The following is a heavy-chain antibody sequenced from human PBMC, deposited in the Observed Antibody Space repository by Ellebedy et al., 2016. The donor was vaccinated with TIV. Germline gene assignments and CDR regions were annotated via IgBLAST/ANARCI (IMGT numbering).Heavy chain of an antibody. CDR2: IYYTGNP. V-gene: IGHV4-59*13. D-gene: IGHD1-1*01. CDR3: ARAIVAVPTAPRFDL. J-gene: IGHJ2*01. CDR1: GGFIRSYY. Sequence: SETLSLTXTVSGGFIRSYYWSWIRQPPGKGLETIGYIYYTGNPNYNASLKSRVTMSIDTSKRQFSLRLTSVTAADTAFYYCARAIVAVPTAPRFDLWGRGILVSVSS.